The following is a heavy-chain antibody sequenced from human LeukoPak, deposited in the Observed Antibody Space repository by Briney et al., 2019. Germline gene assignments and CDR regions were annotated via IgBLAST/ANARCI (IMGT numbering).Heavy chain of an antibody. CDR2: IRYDGSNK. Sequence: GGSLRLSCAASGFTFSSYGMHWVRQAPGKGLEGVAFIRYDGSNKYYGDSVKGRFTISRDNSKNTLYLQINSLRPEDTAVYSCAKASRSLVVTATPLDYWGQGTLVTVSS. J-gene: IGHJ4*02. CDR1: GFTFSSYG. V-gene: IGHV3-30*02. D-gene: IGHD2-15*01. CDR3: AKASRSLVVTATPLDY.